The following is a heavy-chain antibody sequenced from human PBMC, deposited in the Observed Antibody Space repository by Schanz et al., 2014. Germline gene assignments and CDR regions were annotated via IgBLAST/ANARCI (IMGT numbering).Heavy chain of an antibody. J-gene: IGHJ4*02. V-gene: IGHV3-23*04. CDR1: GFTFTNYA. Sequence: EVQLVESGGGLVQPGGSLRLSCAASGFTFTNYAMSWVRQAPGKGLEWISYITYNGGTIYYADSVKGRFTISRDNAKSTLYVEMNSLRVEDTAVYFCAKIERNEDWGQGTLVTVSS. CDR3: AKIERNED. CDR2: ITYNGGTI. D-gene: IGHD1-1*01.